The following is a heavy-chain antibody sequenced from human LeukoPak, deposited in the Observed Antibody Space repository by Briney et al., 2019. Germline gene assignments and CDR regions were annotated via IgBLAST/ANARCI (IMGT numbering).Heavy chain of an antibody. CDR3: ASHASYYYDSSGYRHFDF. J-gene: IGHJ4*02. CDR1: GLTFEDYA. D-gene: IGHD3-22*01. V-gene: IGHV3-20*04. CDR2: INWNGGST. Sequence: PGGSLRLSCVASGLTFEDYALSWVRPAPGKGLEWVSGINWNGGSTGYADSVKGRFTISRDNAKNSLYLQMNSLRAEDTALYYCASHASYYYDSSGYRHFDFWGQGTLVTVSS.